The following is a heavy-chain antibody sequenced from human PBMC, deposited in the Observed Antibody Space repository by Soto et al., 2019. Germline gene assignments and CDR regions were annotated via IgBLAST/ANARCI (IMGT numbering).Heavy chain of an antibody. CDR1: GYTLTELS. CDR2: FDPEDGET. V-gene: IGHV1-24*01. Sequence: ASVKVSCKVSGYTLTELSMHWVRQAPGKGLEWMGGFDPEDGETIYAQKFQGRVTMTEDTSTDTAYMELSSLRSEDTAVYYCATPDWQRSTHYYYYGMDVWGQGTTVTVSS. CDR3: ATPDWQRSTHYYYYGMDV. D-gene: IGHD6-25*01. J-gene: IGHJ6*02.